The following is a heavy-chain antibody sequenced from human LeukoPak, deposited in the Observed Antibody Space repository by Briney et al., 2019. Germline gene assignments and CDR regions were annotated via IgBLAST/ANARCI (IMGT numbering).Heavy chain of an antibody. Sequence: SETLSLTCTVSGGSISSGDYYWSWIRQPPGKGLEWIGYIYNNGRTYYNPSLKSRATISVDTSKNLFSLKVSSVTAADAAVYYCARGRSSSWSSFDYWGQGTLVTVSS. D-gene: IGHD6-13*01. CDR2: IYNNGRT. J-gene: IGHJ4*02. V-gene: IGHV4-30-4*01. CDR1: GGSISSGDYY. CDR3: ARGRSSSWSSFDY.